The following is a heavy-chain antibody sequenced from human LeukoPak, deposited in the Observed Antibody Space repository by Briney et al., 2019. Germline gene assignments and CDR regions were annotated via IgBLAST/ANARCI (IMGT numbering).Heavy chain of an antibody. CDR3: AKPTLEWLSKGHYMDV. Sequence: PGGSLRLSCAASGFTFRNYAMTCVREAPGKGLECGSGISGSGGSTYHADSVKGRFTISRDNSNNTLYLQMNSLRDEDTAIYYCAKPTLEWLSKGHYMDVWGKGATVTVSS. CDR2: ISGSGGST. V-gene: IGHV3-23*01. D-gene: IGHD3-3*01. J-gene: IGHJ6*03. CDR1: GFTFRNYA.